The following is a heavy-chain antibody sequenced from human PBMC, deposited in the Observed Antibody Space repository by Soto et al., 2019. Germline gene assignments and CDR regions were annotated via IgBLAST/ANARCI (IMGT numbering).Heavy chain of an antibody. V-gene: IGHV1-18*04. CDR3: AREVGHMDV. CDR1: GYTFTTYG. D-gene: IGHD2-2*01. J-gene: IGHJ6*02. CDR2: ASPYNGDT. Sequence: ASVKVSCKASGYTFTTYGINWVRQAPGQGLEWMGWASPYNGDTTYAQKVQGRVTMTTDTSTTTAYLELRSLGSDDTAVYYCAREVGHMDVWGQGTTVTVSS.